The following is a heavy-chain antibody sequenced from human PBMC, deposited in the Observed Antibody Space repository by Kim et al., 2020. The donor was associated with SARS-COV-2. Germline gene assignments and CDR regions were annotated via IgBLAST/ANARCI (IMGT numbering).Heavy chain of an antibody. V-gene: IGHV4-31*03. Sequence: SETLSLTCTVSGGSISSGGYYWSGIRQHPGKGLEWIGYIYYSGSTYYNPSLKSRVTISVDTSKNQFSLKLSSVTAADTAVYYCARNIGITMIVVVTGWFDPWGQGTLVTVSS. CDR2: IYYSGST. J-gene: IGHJ5*02. CDR1: GGSISSGGYY. D-gene: IGHD3-22*01. CDR3: ARNIGITMIVVVTGWFDP.